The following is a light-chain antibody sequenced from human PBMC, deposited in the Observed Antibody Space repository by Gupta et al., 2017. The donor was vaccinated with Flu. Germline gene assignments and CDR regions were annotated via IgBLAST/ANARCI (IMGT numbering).Light chain of an antibody. Sequence: PGERATLSCRASQSVSSCLDWYQQKPGQAPRLLIYDASNRATGIPARFSGSGDGTDFNLTISSREPEDFEVYYCQQRNNGHPMFTFGQWTKLDIK. CDR3: QQRNNGHPMFT. CDR1: QSVSSC. J-gene: IGKJ2*01. CDR2: DAS. V-gene: IGKV3-11*01.